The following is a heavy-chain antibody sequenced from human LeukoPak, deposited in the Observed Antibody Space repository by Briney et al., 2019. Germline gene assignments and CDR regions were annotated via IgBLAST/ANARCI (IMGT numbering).Heavy chain of an antibody. V-gene: IGHV3-9*01. CDR1: GFTFDDYA. J-gene: IGHJ4*02. Sequence: AGGSLRLSCVASGFTFDDYAMHWVRHAPGKGLEWVAGINWNSVSAVYADSLKGRLTISRDNAKNSLFLQMNSLKTEDTAFYYCAKGARSSSGYTTDWGQGILVTVSS. CDR3: AKGARSSSGYTTD. D-gene: IGHD3-22*01. CDR2: INWNSVSA.